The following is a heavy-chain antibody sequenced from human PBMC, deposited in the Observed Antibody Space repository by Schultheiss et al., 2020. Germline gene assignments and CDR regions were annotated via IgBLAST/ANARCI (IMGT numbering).Heavy chain of an antibody. CDR2: ISSDGSST. D-gene: IGHD5-24*01. CDR3: ATPNGEMATGWWD. V-gene: IGHV3-74*01. J-gene: IGHJ4*02. Sequence: GESLKISCAASGFTFSSYWIHWVRQAPGKGLIWVLRISSDGSSTRYADSVKGRFTISRDNAKNTSYLQMNSLRAEDTAVYYCATPNGEMATGWWDWGQGTLVTVSS. CDR1: GFTFSSYW.